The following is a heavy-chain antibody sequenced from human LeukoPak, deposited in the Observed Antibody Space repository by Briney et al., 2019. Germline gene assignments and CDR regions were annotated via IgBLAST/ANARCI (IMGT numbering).Heavy chain of an antibody. CDR2: INPNSGGT. D-gene: IGHD6-19*01. Sequence: ASVKVSCKASGYTFTGYYMHRVRQAPGQGLEWMGWINPNSGGTNYAQKFQGRVTMTRDTSISTAYMELSRLRSDDTAVYYCARVAGQWLVPLNWFDPWGQGTLVTVSS. CDR1: GYTFTGYY. CDR3: ARVAGQWLVPLNWFDP. J-gene: IGHJ5*02. V-gene: IGHV1-2*02.